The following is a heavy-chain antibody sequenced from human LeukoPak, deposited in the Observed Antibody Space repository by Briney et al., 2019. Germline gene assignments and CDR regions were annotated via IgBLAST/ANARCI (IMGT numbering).Heavy chain of an antibody. CDR3: ARGHSPYSSGWYQSCYYYYYYMDV. V-gene: IGHV1-8*01. Sequence: ASVKVSCKASGYTFTSYDINWVRQATGQGLEWMGWMNPNSGNTGYAQKFQGRVTMTRNTSISTAYMELSSLRSEDTAVYYCARGHSPYSSGWYQSCYYYYYYMDVWGKGTTVTISS. CDR1: GYTFTSYD. CDR2: MNPNSGNT. J-gene: IGHJ6*03. D-gene: IGHD6-19*01.